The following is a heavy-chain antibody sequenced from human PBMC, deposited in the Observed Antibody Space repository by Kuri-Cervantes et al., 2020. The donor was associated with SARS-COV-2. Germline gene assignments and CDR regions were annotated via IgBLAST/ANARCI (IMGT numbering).Heavy chain of an antibody. V-gene: IGHV3-30*03. CDR1: GFTFSSYW. Sequence: GESLKISCAASGFTFSSYWMHWVRQAPGKGLEWVAVISDDGKKKYYADSVKGRFTISRDNSKNTLYLQMNSLRAEDTAVYYCASNPSDGQQLGYYWGQGTLVTVSS. D-gene: IGHD6-13*01. CDR2: ISDDGKKK. CDR3: ASNPSDGQQLGYY. J-gene: IGHJ4*02.